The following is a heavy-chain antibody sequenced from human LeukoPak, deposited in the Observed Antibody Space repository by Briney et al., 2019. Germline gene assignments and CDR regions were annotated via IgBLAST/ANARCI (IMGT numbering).Heavy chain of an antibody. Sequence: PGGSLRLSCEASGFTLSNYWMNWVRQGPGKGLDWVANINPDGSGKRYVDSVKGRFTIARDNADNSLSLQMNSLRAEDTAVYYCASWGAGGNSWGQGTLVTVSS. CDR2: INPDGSGK. CDR1: GFTLSNYW. V-gene: IGHV3-7*01. D-gene: IGHD3-16*01. J-gene: IGHJ4*02. CDR3: ASWGAGGNS.